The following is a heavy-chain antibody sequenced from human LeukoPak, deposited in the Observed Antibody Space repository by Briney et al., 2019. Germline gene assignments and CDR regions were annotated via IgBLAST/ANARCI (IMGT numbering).Heavy chain of an antibody. CDR1: GGSINNYY. CDR2: IYYSGST. D-gene: IGHD6-19*01. J-gene: IGHJ5*01. V-gene: IGHV4-59*01. CDR3: ARLGYSSGWCVY. Sequence: SETLSLTCTVSGGSINNYYWSWIRQPPGKGLEWIGYIYYSGSTNYNPSLKSRVTISVDTSKNQFSLKLSPVTAGDTAVYYCARLGYSSGWCVYWGHGTLVTVSS.